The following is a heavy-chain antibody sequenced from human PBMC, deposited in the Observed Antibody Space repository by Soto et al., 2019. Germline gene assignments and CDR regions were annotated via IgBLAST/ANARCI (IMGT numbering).Heavy chain of an antibody. CDR3: ARDLGIAEDGTKGRYYYGMDV. CDR2: IIPIFGTA. D-gene: IGHD6-13*01. Sequence: SVKVSCKASGGTFSSYAISWVRQAPGQGLEWMGGIIPIFGTANYAQKFQGRVTITADKSTSTAYMELSSLRSEDTAVYYCARDLGIAEDGTKGRYYYGMDVWGQGTTVTVSS. V-gene: IGHV1-69*06. CDR1: GGTFSSYA. J-gene: IGHJ6*02.